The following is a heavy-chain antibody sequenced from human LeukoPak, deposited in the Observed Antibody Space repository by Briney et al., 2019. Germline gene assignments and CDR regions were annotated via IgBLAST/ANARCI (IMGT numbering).Heavy chain of an antibody. CDR2: IYHSGST. V-gene: IGHV4-38-2*01. J-gene: IGHJ4*02. CDR3: ARGRSGWYDY. D-gene: IGHD6-19*01. Sequence: SETLSLTCGVSGYSISSGYYWGWIRQPPGKGLEWIGSIYHSGSTYYNPSLKSRVTISVDTSKNQFSLKLSSVTAADTAVYYCARGRSGWYDYWGQGTLVTVSS. CDR1: GYSISSGYY.